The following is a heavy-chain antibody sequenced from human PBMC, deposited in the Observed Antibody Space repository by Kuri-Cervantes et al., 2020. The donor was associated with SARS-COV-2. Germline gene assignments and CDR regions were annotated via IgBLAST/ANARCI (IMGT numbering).Heavy chain of an antibody. V-gene: IGHV1-18*01. CDR2: ISAYNGNT. Sequence: ASVKVSCKASGYTFTSYGISWVRQAPGQGLEWMGWISAYNGNTNYAQKLQGRVTMTTDTSTSTAYMELRSLRSDDTVVYYCARDGGIAAATSEGAFDIWGQGTMVTVSS. CDR1: GYTFTSYG. J-gene: IGHJ3*02. CDR3: ARDGGIAAATSEGAFDI. D-gene: IGHD6-13*01.